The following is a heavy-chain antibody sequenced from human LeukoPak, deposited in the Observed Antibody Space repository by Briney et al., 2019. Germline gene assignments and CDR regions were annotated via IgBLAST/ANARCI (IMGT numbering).Heavy chain of an antibody. D-gene: IGHD2-2*01. CDR1: GFTFSSYA. V-gene: IGHV3-23*01. J-gene: IGHJ4*02. CDR2: ISGSGGST. CDR3: AKQIGYCSSTSCYDLLSFDY. Sequence: GGSLRLSCAASGFTFSSYAMSWVRQAPGKGLEWVSAISGSGGSTYYADSVMGRFTISRDNSKNTLYLQMNSLRAEDTAVYYCAKQIGYCSSTSCYDLLSFDYWGQGTLVTVSS.